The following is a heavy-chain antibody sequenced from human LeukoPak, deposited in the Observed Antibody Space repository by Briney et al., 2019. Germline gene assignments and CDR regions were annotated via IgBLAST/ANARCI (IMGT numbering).Heavy chain of an antibody. CDR1: GYTFTSYY. CDR3: ARDYCGGDCFPDY. Sequence: ASVKVSCKASGYTFTSYYVHWVRQAPGQGLEWMGRINPNSGDTNYAQKFQGRVTMTRDTSISTAYMELSRPRSDDTAVYYCARDYCGGDCFPDYWGQGTLVTVSS. J-gene: IGHJ4*02. V-gene: IGHV1-2*06. D-gene: IGHD2-21*02. CDR2: INPNSGDT.